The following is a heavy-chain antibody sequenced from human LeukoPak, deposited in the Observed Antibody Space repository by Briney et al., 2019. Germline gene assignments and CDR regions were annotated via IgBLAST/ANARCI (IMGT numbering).Heavy chain of an antibody. Sequence: PSETLSLTCTVSGGSISSYYWSWIRQPPGKGLEWIGYIYYSGSTNYNPSLKSRVTISVDTSKNHFSLKLSSVTAADTAVYYCARACSGSYLPHDYWGQGTLVTVSS. CDR2: IYYSGST. V-gene: IGHV4-59*01. CDR3: ARACSGSYLPHDY. J-gene: IGHJ4*02. D-gene: IGHD1-26*01. CDR1: GGSISSYY.